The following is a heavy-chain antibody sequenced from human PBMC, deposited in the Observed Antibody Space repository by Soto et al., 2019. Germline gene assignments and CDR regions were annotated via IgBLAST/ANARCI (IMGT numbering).Heavy chain of an antibody. J-gene: IGHJ4*02. Sequence: GGSLRLSCASSGFNFSSYGMHWVRQAPGKGLEWVAVISYDGSNKYYADSVKGRFTISRDNSKNTLYLQMNSLRAEDTAVYYCAKGIAAAGYFDYWGQGTLVTVSS. CDR3: AKGIAAAGYFDY. D-gene: IGHD6-13*01. CDR2: ISYDGSNK. CDR1: GFNFSSYG. V-gene: IGHV3-30*18.